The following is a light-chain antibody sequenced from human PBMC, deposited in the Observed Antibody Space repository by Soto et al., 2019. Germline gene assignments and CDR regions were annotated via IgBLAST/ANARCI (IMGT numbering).Light chain of an antibody. J-gene: IGKJ1*01. V-gene: IGKV3-20*01. CDR1: QSVSSSY. CDR2: GAS. Sequence: EIVLTQSPGTLSLSPGERATLSCRASQSVSSSYLAWYQQKPGQAPRLLIYGASSRATGIPDRFSGSGSGIDFTLTISRLEPGDFAVYYCQQYGSSLTWTFGQGTKVEIK. CDR3: QQYGSSLTWT.